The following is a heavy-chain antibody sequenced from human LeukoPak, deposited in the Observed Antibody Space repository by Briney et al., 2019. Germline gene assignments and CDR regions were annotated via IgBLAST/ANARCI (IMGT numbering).Heavy chain of an antibody. Sequence: GGSLRLSCAASGFTFSSYAMSWVRQAPGKGLEWVSAISGSGDSTYYADSVKGRFTISRDNSKNTLYLQMNSLRAEDTAVYYCARGPTYSSSWYVSWFDPWGQGTLVTVSS. CDR3: ARGPTYSSSWYVSWFDP. D-gene: IGHD6-13*01. V-gene: IGHV3-23*01. CDR2: ISGSGDST. CDR1: GFTFSSYA. J-gene: IGHJ5*02.